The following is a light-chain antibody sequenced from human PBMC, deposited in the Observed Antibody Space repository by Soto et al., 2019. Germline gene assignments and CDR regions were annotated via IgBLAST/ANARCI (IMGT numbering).Light chain of an antibody. CDR3: QQYNSYSPT. CDR2: KAS. V-gene: IGKV1-5*03. CDR1: QSSSRW. Sequence: DIQMTQSPSTLSSSVGDRVTITCRASQSSSRWLAWYQQKPGKAPKLLIYKASSLESGVPSRFSGSGSGTEFTLTISSLQPDDFATYYCQQYNSYSPTFGQGTKVDIK. J-gene: IGKJ1*01.